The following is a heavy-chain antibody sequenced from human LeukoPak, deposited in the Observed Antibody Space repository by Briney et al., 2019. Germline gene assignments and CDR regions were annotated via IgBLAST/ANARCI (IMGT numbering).Heavy chain of an antibody. D-gene: IGHD7-27*01. V-gene: IGHV4-30-2*01. J-gene: IGHJ6*03. Sequence: SQTLSLTCTVSGGSISGGGYYWSWIRQPPGKGLEWIGYIYHSWSTYYNPSLKSRVTISVDRSKNQFSLNLSSVTAADTAVYYCARVNWGSGYYYMDVWGKGTTVTVPS. CDR2: IYHSWST. CDR1: GGSISGGGYY. CDR3: ARVNWGSGYYYMDV.